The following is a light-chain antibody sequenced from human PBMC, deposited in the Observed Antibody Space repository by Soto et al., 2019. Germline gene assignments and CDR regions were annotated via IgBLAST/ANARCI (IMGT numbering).Light chain of an antibody. CDR2: SNN. V-gene: IGLV1-44*01. CDR3: AAWDDSLNGFYV. Sequence: QSVLTQPPSASGTPGQRVTISCSGSSSNIGSNTVSWYQQLPGTAPKLLIYSNNQRPSGVPDRFSGSKSGTSASLAISGLQSEDEADYYCAAWDDSLNGFYVFGTGTKFTVL. CDR1: SSNIGSNT. J-gene: IGLJ1*01.